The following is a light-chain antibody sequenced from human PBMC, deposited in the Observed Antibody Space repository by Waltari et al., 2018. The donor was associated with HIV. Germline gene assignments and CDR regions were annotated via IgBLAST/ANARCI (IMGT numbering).Light chain of an antibody. J-gene: IGLJ3*02. CDR1: SSHIGRNT. V-gene: IGLV1-44*01. CDR3: AAWDDSLIGPV. Sequence: QSVLPQPPSASGTPGQRVTISCSGSSSHIGRNTVTWYQQLPGTAPKLPIDSNNQRPSGVPDRLSGSKSGTSASLAISGLQSEDEANYYCAAWDDSLIGPVFGGGTKLTVL. CDR2: SNN.